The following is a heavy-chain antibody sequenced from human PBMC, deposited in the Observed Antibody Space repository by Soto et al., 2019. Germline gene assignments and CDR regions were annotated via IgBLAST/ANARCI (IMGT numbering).Heavy chain of an antibody. V-gene: IGHV4-38-2*02. CDR1: GFPISSTYS. J-gene: IGHJ6*02. CDR3: ARVTMVIRDSDHFGVDV. D-gene: IGHD4-17*01. CDR2: ISHSGTT. Sequence: SETLSLTCLVSGFPISSTYSWGWIRQPPGKGLEWIGSISHSGTTSYSPSLTSRVTISVDTSKNQVSLKLTSVTAADTAVYFCARVTMVIRDSDHFGVDVWGHGTTVTVSS.